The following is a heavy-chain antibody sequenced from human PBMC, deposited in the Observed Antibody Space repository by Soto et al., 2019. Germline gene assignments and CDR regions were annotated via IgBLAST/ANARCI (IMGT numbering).Heavy chain of an antibody. J-gene: IGHJ6*02. CDR3: ARHEATYYNFYGMDV. Sequence: GDSLKISCKGSGYSFAGYWIAWLRQIPGKGLEWMGSIHPGESDTRYRPSFQGQVTISADRSITTAYLQWTSLKAADTAMYYCARHEATYYNFYGMDVWGQGTTVTVSS. CDR1: GYSFAGYW. CDR2: IHPGESDT. V-gene: IGHV5-51*01.